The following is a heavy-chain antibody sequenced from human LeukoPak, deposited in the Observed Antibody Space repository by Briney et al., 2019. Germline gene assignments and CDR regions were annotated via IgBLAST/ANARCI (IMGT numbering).Heavy chain of an antibody. CDR2: IYTSGST. D-gene: IGHD2-21*02. V-gene: IGHV4-4*07. CDR1: GGSISSYY. CDR3: ARFRDCGGDCYFLAY. J-gene: IGHJ4*02. Sequence: SETLSLTCTVSGGSISSYYWNWIRQPAGKGLEWIGHIYTSGSTNYNPSLKSRVTMSVDTSKKQFSLKLTSVTAADTAVYYCARFRDCGGDCYFLAYWGQGTLVTVSS.